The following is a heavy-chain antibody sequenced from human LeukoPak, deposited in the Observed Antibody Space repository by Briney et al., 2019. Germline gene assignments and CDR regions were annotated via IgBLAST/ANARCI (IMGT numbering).Heavy chain of an antibody. J-gene: IGHJ4*02. D-gene: IGHD6-19*01. Sequence: GGSLRLSCAASGFTLRTYSMNWVRQAPGKGLEWVSSISTSSTYIYYADSVKGRFTISRDNARHSLFLQMNSLRAEDTAVYYCARGPSSGWYRFFDYWGQGNLVTVSS. CDR2: ISTSSTYI. CDR1: GFTLRTYS. CDR3: ARGPSSGWYRFFDY. V-gene: IGHV3-21*01.